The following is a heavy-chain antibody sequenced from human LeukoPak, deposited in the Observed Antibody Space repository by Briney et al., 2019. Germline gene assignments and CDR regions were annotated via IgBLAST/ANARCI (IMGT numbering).Heavy chain of an antibody. CDR2: ITGSGDST. Sequence: GGSLRLSCAASRFTFTKYAISWVPQAPGKGLEWVSAITGSGDSTYYADSVKGRFTISRDNSKNTLYLKMNSLRAEDTALYYCAKDVWIAAAGQFDYWGQGTLVTVSS. CDR1: RFTFTKYA. D-gene: IGHD6-25*01. J-gene: IGHJ4*02. V-gene: IGHV3-23*01. CDR3: AKDVWIAAAGQFDY.